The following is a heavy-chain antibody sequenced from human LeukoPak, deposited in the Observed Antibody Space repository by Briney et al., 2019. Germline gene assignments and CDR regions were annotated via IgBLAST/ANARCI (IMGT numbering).Heavy chain of an antibody. CDR1: GFTFSSYA. Sequence: GGSLRLSCAASGFTFSSYAMSWVRQVPGKGLEWVSVISGSGDNTYYADSVKGRFTISRDNAKNSLYLQMNSLRAEDTAVYYCARGRPHGNDYWGQGTLATVSS. CDR2: ISGSGDNT. J-gene: IGHJ4*02. V-gene: IGHV3-23*01. CDR3: ARGRPHGNDY. D-gene: IGHD4-23*01.